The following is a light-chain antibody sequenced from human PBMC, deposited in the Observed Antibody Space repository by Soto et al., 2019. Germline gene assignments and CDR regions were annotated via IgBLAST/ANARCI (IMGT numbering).Light chain of an antibody. CDR2: AAS. CDR1: QGISTY. V-gene: IGKV1-9*01. Sequence: DIQLTQSPSLLSASVGDRVTITCRASQGISTYLAWYQQTSGKAPKLLISAASTLQRGVPSRFSGSGSGTQFTLTISSQQPEDFATYYCQQLNAYPLTFGGGTRVEIK. CDR3: QQLNAYPLT. J-gene: IGKJ4*01.